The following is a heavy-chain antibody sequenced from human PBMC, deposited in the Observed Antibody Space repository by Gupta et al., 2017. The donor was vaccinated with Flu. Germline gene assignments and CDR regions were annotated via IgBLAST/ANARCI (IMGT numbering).Heavy chain of an antibody. Sequence: SGVRQPPGKGLEWIGYVYYSGITNYIPALKSRVNISIDPSKNKFSLKLSSVTGADTAFYYCTKVDGYNGNDFWGQGALVTVSS. D-gene: IGHD1-20*01. CDR2: VYYSGIT. CDR3: TKVDGYNGNDF. V-gene: IGHV4-59*01. J-gene: IGHJ4*02.